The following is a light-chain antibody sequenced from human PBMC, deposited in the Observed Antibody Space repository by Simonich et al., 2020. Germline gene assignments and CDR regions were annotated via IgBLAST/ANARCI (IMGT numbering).Light chain of an antibody. Sequence: QSALTQPASVSGSPGQSITISCTGTSSDVGGYNYVSWYQQHPGKAPKLMIYDVRKRPSGGSNRFSGSKSGNTASLTISGLQAEDEADYYCSSYTSSSTFVVFGGGTKLTVL. CDR2: DVR. V-gene: IGLV2-14*01. CDR3: SSYTSSSTFVV. J-gene: IGLJ2*01. CDR1: SSDVGGYNY.